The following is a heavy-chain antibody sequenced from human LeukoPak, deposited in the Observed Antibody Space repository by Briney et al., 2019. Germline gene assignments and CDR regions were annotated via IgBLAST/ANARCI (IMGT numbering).Heavy chain of an antibody. V-gene: IGHV4-30-2*01. CDR3: ARGPIATFDL. CDR1: GGSISSGGYY. Sequence: PSETLSLTCTVSGGSISSGGYYWSWIRQPPGKGLEWIGYIYHSGSTYYNPSLKSRVTISVDRSKNQLSLKLSSVTAADTAVYYCARGPIATFDLWGRGTLVTVSS. CDR2: IYHSGST. D-gene: IGHD1-26*01. J-gene: IGHJ2*01.